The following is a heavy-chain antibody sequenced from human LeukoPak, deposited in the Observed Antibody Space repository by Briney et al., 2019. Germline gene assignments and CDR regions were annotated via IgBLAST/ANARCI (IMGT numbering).Heavy chain of an antibody. CDR1: GYTFTGYY. V-gene: IGHV1-2*04. CDR3: ARNDILTGDYGMAV. D-gene: IGHD3-9*01. Sequence: ASVNVSCKASGYTFTGYYMHWVRQAPGQGLEWMGWINPNRGGTNYAQKFQGWVTMTRDTSISTAYMELSRLRSDDTAVYYCARNDILTGDYGMAVWGQGTTVTVSS. J-gene: IGHJ6*02. CDR2: INPNRGGT.